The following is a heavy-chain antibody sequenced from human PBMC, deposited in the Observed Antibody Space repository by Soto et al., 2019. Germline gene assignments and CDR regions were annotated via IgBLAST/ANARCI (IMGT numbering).Heavy chain of an antibody. D-gene: IGHD1-26*01. V-gene: IGHV1-18*01. CDR3: ARSGPLTSSYYGLDV. CDR1: GYTFSRSG. CDR2: ISTYNGDA. Sequence: QVQLVQSGAEVRKPGASVKVSCKTSGYTFSRSGISWVRQAPGQGLEWMGWISTYNGDANYAQKLQGRVTMTTDTSTRTAFMELGSLTSDDTAVYYCARSGPLTSSYYGLDVWGQGTTVTVSS. J-gene: IGHJ6*02.